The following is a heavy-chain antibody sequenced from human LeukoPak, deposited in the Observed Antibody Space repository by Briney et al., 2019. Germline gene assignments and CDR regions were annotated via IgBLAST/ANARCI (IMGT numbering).Heavy chain of an antibody. CDR1: GGSISSYY. CDR2: IYYSGST. CDR3: ARRSSIVGATRGYVDY. Sequence: PSETLSLTCTVSGGSISSYYWGWIRQPPGKGLEWIGSIYYSGSTYYNPSLKSRVTISVDTSENQFSLKLSSVTAADTAVYYCARRSSIVGATRGYVDYWGQGTLVTVSS. V-gene: IGHV4-39*01. D-gene: IGHD1-26*01. J-gene: IGHJ4*02.